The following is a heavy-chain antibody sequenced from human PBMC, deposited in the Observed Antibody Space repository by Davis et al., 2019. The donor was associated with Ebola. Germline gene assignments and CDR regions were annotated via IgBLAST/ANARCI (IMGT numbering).Heavy chain of an antibody. CDR3: ARDGNELRIVVVTAILAY. D-gene: IGHD2-21*02. J-gene: IGHJ4*02. V-gene: IGHV3-30*19. Sequence: GESLKISCAASGFTFSSHGMHWVRQAPGKGLEWVAVISYDGSNKYYADSVKGRFTISRDNSKNTLYLQMNSLRAEDTAVYYCARDGNELRIVVVTAILAYWGQGTLVTVSS. CDR1: GFTFSSHG. CDR2: ISYDGSNK.